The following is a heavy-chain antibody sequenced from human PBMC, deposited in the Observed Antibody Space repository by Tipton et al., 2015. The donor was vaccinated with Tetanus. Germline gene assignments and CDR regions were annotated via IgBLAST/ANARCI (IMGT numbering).Heavy chain of an antibody. V-gene: IGHV3-48*02. J-gene: IGHJ6*02. CDR2: ISGSSSNI. Sequence: SLRLSCVASGFSFSSYSVNWVRQAPGRGLEWLSFISGSSSNIYYADSVKGRFTISRDNAKNSVYLQISSLRDEDTAIYYCARDRRSYIASAGYGMDVWGQGTTVTVSS. CDR3: ARDRRSYIASAGYGMDV. D-gene: IGHD6-13*01. CDR1: GFSFSSYS.